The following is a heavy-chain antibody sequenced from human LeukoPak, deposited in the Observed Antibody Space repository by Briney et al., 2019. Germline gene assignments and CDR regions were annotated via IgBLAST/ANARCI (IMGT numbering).Heavy chain of an antibody. CDR1: GFTFSSLA. CDR2: ISGSGGRT. D-gene: IGHD6-13*01. Sequence: GGSLRLSCAASGFTFSSLAMTWVRQAPGKGLEWVSAISGSGGRTYYADSVKGRFTISRDNSKNTLYLQMNSLRAEDTAVYYCAKRYSSSWYYFDYWGQGTLVTVSS. V-gene: IGHV3-23*01. J-gene: IGHJ4*02. CDR3: AKRYSSSWYYFDY.